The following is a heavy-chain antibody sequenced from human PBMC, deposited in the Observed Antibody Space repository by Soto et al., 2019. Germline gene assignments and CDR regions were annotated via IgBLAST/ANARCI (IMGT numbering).Heavy chain of an antibody. J-gene: IGHJ6*02. CDR3: ARDRDSSSSPYYYYYYGMDV. CDR1: GYTFTGYY. CDR2: INPNSGGT. D-gene: IGHD6-6*01. V-gene: IGHV1-2*02. Sequence: ASVKVSCKASGYTFTGYYMHWVRQAPGQGLEWMGWINPNSGGTNYAQKFQGRVTMTRDTSISTAYMELSRLRSDDTAVYYCARDRDSSSSPYYYYYYGMDVWGQGTTVTVSS.